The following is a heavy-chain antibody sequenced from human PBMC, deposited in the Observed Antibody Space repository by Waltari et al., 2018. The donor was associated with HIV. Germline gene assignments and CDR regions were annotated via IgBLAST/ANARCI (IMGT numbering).Heavy chain of an antibody. CDR1: GFTFSRYR. CDR2: IRSWSRYL. Sequence: EVQLVESGGGLVKPGGSLRLSCAASGFTFSRYRMNWVRQAPGKGLEWVSAIRSWSRYLYYAASVKGRFTISRNNAKNSLYLQMNSLRAEDTAVYYCAGDSGPYYYDSSGYASFDYWGQGTLVTVSS. CDR3: AGDSGPYYYDSSGYASFDY. J-gene: IGHJ4*02. V-gene: IGHV3-21*01. D-gene: IGHD3-22*01.